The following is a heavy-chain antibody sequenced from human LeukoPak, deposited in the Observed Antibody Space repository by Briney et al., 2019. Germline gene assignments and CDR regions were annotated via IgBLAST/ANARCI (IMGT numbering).Heavy chain of an antibody. D-gene: IGHD3-9*01. CDR2: ISTSNGNT. V-gene: IGHV1-18*01. CDR3: ARDSLYDILTGPPWGLDY. J-gene: IGHJ4*02. CDR1: GYTFTNNG. Sequence: ASVKVSCKTSGYTFTNNGISWVRQAPGQGPEWMGGISTSNGNTNYAQKFQGRLTMTTDTSTSTAYMELRSLRSDDTAVYYCARDSLYDILTGPPWGLDYWGQGTLVTVSS.